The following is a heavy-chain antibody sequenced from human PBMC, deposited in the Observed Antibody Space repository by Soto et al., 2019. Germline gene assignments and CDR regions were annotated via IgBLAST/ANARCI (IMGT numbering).Heavy chain of an antibody. CDR1: GFSLSSSAVGVG. CDR2: IYWHDDK. J-gene: IGHJ4*02. Sequence: GSGPTLVNPTQTLTLTCTFSGFSLSSSAVGVGVSWIRQPSGKALEWLALIYWHDDKRYSPSLKSRLTITKDTSKNQVVLTMTNMDPVDTATYYCAHRGGAAVGLYYLDYWGQGTLVTVSS. D-gene: IGHD6-13*01. V-gene: IGHV2-5*01. CDR3: AHRGGAAVGLYYLDY.